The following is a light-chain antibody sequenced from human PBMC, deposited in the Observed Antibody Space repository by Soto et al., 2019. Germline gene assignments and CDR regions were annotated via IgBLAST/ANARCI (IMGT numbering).Light chain of an antibody. CDR1: QSVRTN. Sequence: EIVMTQSPATLSVSPGERATLSCRASQSVRTNLAWYQQKPGQAPRLLIYGASTWATGIPARFTGSGSGTEFTLTISNLQSEDYEVYYCQQYNNWPPLTFGGGTTLEIK. CDR3: QQYNNWPPLT. V-gene: IGKV3-15*01. J-gene: IGKJ4*01. CDR2: GAS.